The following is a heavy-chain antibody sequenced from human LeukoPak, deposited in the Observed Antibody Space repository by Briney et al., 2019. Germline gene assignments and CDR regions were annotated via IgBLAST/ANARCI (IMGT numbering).Heavy chain of an antibody. V-gene: IGHV4-39*01. CDR1: GGFISSSSYY. CDR3: ATQLAVAGIGWFDP. J-gene: IGHJ5*02. Sequence: SETLSLTCTVSGGFISSSSYYWGWIRQPPGKGLEWIGSIYYSGSTYYNPSRQSRVTISVDPSKNQFSLKLSSVTAADTAVYYCATQLAVAGIGWFDPWGQGTLVTVSS. CDR2: IYYSGST. D-gene: IGHD6-19*01.